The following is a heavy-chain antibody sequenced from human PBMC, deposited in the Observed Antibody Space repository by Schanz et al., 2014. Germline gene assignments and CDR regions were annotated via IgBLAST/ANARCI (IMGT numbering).Heavy chain of an antibody. CDR2: ISYDGSNK. CDR1: GFTFSDHY. V-gene: IGHV3-30*18. J-gene: IGHJ4*02. D-gene: IGHD3-22*01. CDR3: AKDPSHGDYDYYFDY. Sequence: VQLLESGGGLVQPGGSLRLSCAASGFTFSDHYMDWVRQAPGKGLEWVAVISYDGSNKYYADSVEGRFTISRDNAKNSLYLQMNSLRAEDTAVYYCAKDPSHGDYDYYFDYWGQGALVTVSS.